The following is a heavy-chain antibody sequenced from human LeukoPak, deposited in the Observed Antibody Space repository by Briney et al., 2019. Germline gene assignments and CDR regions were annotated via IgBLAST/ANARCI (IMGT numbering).Heavy chain of an antibody. D-gene: IGHD2-2*01. Sequence: KASETLSLTCTVSGGSISSYYWSWIRQHPGKGLEWIGYIYYSGSTNYNPSLKSRVTISVDTSNNQFSLKLSSVTAADTAVYDCARERSSTTGGLFDYWGQGTLVTVSS. V-gene: IGHV4-59*12. CDR1: GGSISSYY. CDR2: IYYSGST. J-gene: IGHJ4*02. CDR3: ARERSSTTGGLFDY.